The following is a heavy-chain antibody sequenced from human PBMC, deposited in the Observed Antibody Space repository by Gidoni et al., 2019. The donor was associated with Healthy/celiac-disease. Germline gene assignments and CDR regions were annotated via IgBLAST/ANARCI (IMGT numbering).Heavy chain of an antibody. CDR1: GGSISSYS. CDR2: IYYSGST. CDR3: ASSYCGGDCYPLVRVMDV. D-gene: IGHD2-21*02. J-gene: IGHJ6*02. Sequence: QVQLQESGPGLVKPSETLSLTCTVSGGSISSYSWSWIRQPPGKGLEWIGYIYYSGSTNYNPPLKRRVTISVDTSKNQFSLKLSSVTAADTAVYYCASSYCGGDCYPLVRVMDVWGQGTTVTVSS. V-gene: IGHV4-59*01.